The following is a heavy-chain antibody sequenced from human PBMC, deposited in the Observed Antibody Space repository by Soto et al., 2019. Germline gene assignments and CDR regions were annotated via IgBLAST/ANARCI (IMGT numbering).Heavy chain of an antibody. Sequence: QVQLVQSGAEVKKPGSSVKVSCKASGGTFSSYTISWVRQAPGQGLEWMGRIIPILGIANYAQKFQGRVTITADKVTSTAYMELSSLRSEDTAVSYCAREGQELEPPSRYYYYYMDGWGKGTTVTVFS. V-gene: IGHV1-69*08. CDR3: AREGQELEPPSRYYYYYMDG. J-gene: IGHJ6*03. CDR2: IIPILGIA. CDR1: GGTFSSYT. D-gene: IGHD1-7*01.